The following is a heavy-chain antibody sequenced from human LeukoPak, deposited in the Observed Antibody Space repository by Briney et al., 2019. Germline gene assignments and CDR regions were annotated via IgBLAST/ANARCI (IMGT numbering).Heavy chain of an antibody. D-gene: IGHD6-6*01. CDR1: GFTFSSYS. Sequence: GSLRLSCAASGFTFSSYSMNWVRQAPGKGLEWVSSISSSSSYIYYADSVEGRFTISRDNAKNSLYLQMNSLRAEDTAVYYCARNPGAVVPYHDYWGQGTLVTVSS. CDR2: ISSSSSYI. CDR3: ARNPGAVVPYHDY. J-gene: IGHJ4*02. V-gene: IGHV3-21*01.